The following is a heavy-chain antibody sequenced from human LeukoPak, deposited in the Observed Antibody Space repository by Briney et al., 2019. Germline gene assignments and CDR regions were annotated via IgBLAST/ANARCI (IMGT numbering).Heavy chain of an antibody. CDR2: ISGSSSTI. CDR1: GSTFSSYG. Sequence: PGGSLRLSCVVSGSTFSSYGMNWVRQAPAKGLEWISYISGSSSTIHYADSVKGRSTVSRDNAKNSLYLQMNSLRDEDTAVYYCARALVYLADWGQGTLVSVSS. CDR3: ARALVYLAD. D-gene: IGHD2-15*01. V-gene: IGHV3-48*02. J-gene: IGHJ4*02.